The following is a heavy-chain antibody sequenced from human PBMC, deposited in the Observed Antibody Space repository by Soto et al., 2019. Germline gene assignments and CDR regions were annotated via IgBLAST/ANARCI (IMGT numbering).Heavy chain of an antibody. V-gene: IGHV4-31*03. J-gene: IGHJ3*02. CDR3: ARDPNSIVAVRGAFDI. CDR1: GGSISSGGYY. Sequence: SETLSLTCTVSGGSISSGGYYWSWIRQHPGKGLEWIGYIYYSGSTYYNPSLKSRVTISVDTSKNQFSLKLSSVTAADTAVYYCARDPNSIVAVRGAFDIWGQGTMVTVSS. CDR2: IYYSGST. D-gene: IGHD6-6*01.